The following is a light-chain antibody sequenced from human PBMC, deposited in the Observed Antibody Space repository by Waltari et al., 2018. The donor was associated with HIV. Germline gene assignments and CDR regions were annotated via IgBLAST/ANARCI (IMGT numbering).Light chain of an antibody. CDR3: QVWDSATDHVL. V-gene: IGLV3-21*04. CDR1: PIERKP. CDR2: YDT. Sequence: SSSLTQPPSVSVAPGETATITCWAIPIERKPLDWYPQKAGQAPVVVLSYDTDRPAGIAERFSGFNSGHSATLIISRVGAGDEADYYCQVWDSATDHVLFGGGTRLTVL. J-gene: IGLJ2*01.